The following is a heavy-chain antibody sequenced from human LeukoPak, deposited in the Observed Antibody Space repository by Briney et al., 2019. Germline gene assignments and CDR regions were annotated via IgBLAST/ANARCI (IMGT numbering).Heavy chain of an antibody. CDR2: IRSDGSDK. CDR1: GFIFSTYG. Sequence: GGSLRLSCAASGFIFSTYGMHWVRQAPGKGLEWVAFIRSDGSDKSYAGSVKGRFTISRDNSKNTLYLQMNTLRAEDTAVYYCEKHDSSSDYWGQGTLVTVSS. D-gene: IGHD5-12*01. J-gene: IGHJ4*02. V-gene: IGHV3-30*02. CDR3: EKHDSSSDY.